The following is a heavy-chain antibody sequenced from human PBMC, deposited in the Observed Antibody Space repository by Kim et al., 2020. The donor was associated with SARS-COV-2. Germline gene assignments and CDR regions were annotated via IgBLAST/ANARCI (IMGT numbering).Heavy chain of an antibody. CDR3: ARDAYCGGDCYSYFQH. V-gene: IGHV1-46*01. J-gene: IGHJ1*01. Sequence: KFQGRVTMTRDTSTSTVYMELSSLRSEDTAVYYCARDAYCGGDCYSYFQHWGQGTLVTVSS. D-gene: IGHD2-21*02.